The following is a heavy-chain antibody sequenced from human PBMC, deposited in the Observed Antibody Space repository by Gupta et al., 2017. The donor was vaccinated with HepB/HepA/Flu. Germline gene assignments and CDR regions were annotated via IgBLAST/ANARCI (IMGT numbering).Heavy chain of an antibody. CDR2: INPNSGGT. D-gene: IGHD2-2*01. CDR3: ARSVVPAAMQNYYYYYYMDV. CDR1: GYTFTGYY. J-gene: IGHJ6*03. Sequence: QVQLVQSGAEVKKPGASVKVSCKASGYTFTGYYMHWVRQAPGPGLEWMGWINPNSGGTNYAQKFQGRVTMTRDTSISTAYMELSRLRSDDTAVYYCARSVVPAAMQNYYYYYYMDVWGKGTTVTGSS. V-gene: IGHV1-2*02.